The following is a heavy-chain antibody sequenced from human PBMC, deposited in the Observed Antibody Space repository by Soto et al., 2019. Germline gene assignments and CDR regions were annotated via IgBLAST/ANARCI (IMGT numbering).Heavy chain of an antibody. CDR3: AREYCTSTSCYSYLDP. CDR1: GYTFTSYY. V-gene: IGHV1-46*01. CDR2: INPSGGST. D-gene: IGHD2-2*01. Sequence: ASVKVSCKASGYTFTSYYMHWVRQAPGQGLEWMGIINPSGGSTSYAQKFQGRVTMTRDTSTSTVYMELSSLRSEDTAVYYCAREYCTSTSCYSYLDPWGQGTLVTVSS. J-gene: IGHJ5*02.